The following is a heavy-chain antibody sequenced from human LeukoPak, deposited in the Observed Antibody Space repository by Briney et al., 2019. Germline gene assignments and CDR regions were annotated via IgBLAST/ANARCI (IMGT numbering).Heavy chain of an antibody. V-gene: IGHV3-20*04. J-gene: IGHJ4*02. CDR3: ARDARDGYGGNPFDY. CDR2: ITWNGGST. Sequence: PGRSLRLSCTAAGFTFDDYGMSWVRQIPGKGLEWVAGITWNGGSTDYAVSVRGRFTISRDNAKKSVYLQMNSLRAEDTAVYYCARDARDGYGGNPFDYWGQGTLVTVSS. CDR1: GFTFDDYG. D-gene: IGHD4-23*01.